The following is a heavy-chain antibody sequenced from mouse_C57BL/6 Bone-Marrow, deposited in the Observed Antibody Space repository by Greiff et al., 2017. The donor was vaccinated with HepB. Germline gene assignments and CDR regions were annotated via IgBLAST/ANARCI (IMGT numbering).Heavy chain of an antibody. D-gene: IGHD1-1*01. CDR3: AREDTTGYFDV. J-gene: IGHJ1*03. Sequence: EVKLMESGPGLVKPSQSLSLTCSVTGYSITSGYYWNWIRQFPGNTLEWMGYISYDGSNNYNPSLKNRISITRDTSKNQFFLKLNSVTTEDTATYYCAREDTTGYFDVWGTGTTVTVSS. V-gene: IGHV3-6*01. CDR1: GYSITSGYY. CDR2: ISYDGSN.